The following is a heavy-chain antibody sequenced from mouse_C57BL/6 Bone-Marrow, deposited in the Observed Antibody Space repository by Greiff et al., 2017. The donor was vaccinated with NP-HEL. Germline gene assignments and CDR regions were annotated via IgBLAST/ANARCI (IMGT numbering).Heavy chain of an antibody. V-gene: IGHV1-80*01. Sequence: VQLQQSGAELVKPGASVKISCKASGYAFSSYLMNWVKQRPGKGLEWIGQIYPGDGDTNYNGKFKGKATLTADKSSSTAYMQLSSLTSEDSAVYFCARSDYYGPYFDYWGQGTTLTVSS. CDR1: GYAFSSYL. J-gene: IGHJ2*01. CDR2: IYPGDGDT. CDR3: ARSDYYGPYFDY. D-gene: IGHD1-1*01.